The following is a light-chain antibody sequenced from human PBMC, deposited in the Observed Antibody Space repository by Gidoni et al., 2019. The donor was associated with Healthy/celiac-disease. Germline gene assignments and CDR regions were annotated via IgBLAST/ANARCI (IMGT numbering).Light chain of an antibody. CDR1: KSVSSSY. CDR3: QQYGSSPYT. J-gene: IGKJ4*01. CDR2: GAS. V-gene: IGKV3-20*01. Sequence: DIVLTHSPGTLSLSPGGRATLPCRASKSVSSSYLAWYQQKPGQAPRLLIYGASSRATGIPDSFSGSGSGTDFTLTISRLEPEDFAVYYCQQYGSSPYTFGGGTKVEIK.